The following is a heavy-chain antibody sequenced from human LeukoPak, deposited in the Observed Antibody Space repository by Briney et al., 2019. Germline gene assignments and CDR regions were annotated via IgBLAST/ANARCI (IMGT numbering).Heavy chain of an antibody. CDR3: AVRERLGYRYGRVTIDM. V-gene: IGHV3-66*01. CDR1: GHLVRINY. CDR2: IDSTGST. Sequence: GGSLRLSCVASGHLVRINYMSCVRQAPAKGLEYVSFIDSTGSTYYADSVKGRFHIYRDNSRNTSYLQTNSLRVDDTALLYCAVRERLGYRYGRVTIDMGGEGTMVTVS. J-gene: IGHJ3*02. D-gene: IGHD5-18*01.